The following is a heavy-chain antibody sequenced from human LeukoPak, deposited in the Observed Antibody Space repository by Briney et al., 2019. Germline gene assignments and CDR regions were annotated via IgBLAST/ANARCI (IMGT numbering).Heavy chain of an antibody. CDR2: IYTSGST. V-gene: IGHV4-61*02. J-gene: IGHJ3*02. CDR1: GGSISSGSYY. Sequence: PSQTLSPTCTVSGGSISSGSYYWSWIRQPAGKGLEWIGRIYTSGSTNYNPSLKSRVTISVDTSKNQFSLKLSSVTAADTAVYYCAREELELDAFDIWGQGTMVTVSS. D-gene: IGHD1-7*01. CDR3: AREELELDAFDI.